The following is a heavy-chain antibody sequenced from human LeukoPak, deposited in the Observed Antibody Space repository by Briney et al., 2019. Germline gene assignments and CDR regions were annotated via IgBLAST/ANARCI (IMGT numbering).Heavy chain of an antibody. V-gene: IGHV4-59*01. CDR1: GFTFSNAW. CDR3: ARENPGATRLFDY. CDR2: IYDTGST. J-gene: IGHJ4*02. Sequence: GSLRLSCAASGFTFSNAWMSWLRQPPGKGLEWIGFIYDTGSTNYNPSLKSRVTISVDTSKNQVSLRLSSVTAADTAVYYCARENPGATRLFDYWGQGTLVTVSS. D-gene: IGHD5-24*01.